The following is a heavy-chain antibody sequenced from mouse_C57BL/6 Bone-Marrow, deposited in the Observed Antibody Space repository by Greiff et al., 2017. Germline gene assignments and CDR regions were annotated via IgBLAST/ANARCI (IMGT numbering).Heavy chain of an antibody. CDR1: GFNIKDDY. V-gene: IGHV14-4*01. J-gene: IGHJ2*01. CDR3: TRVIK. Sequence: EVQLQQSGAELVRPGASVKLSCTASGFNIKDDYMHWVKQRPEQGLEWIGWIDPENGDTEYASNFQGKATITADTSSNTAYLQLSSLTSEDTAVYYCTRVIKWGQGTTLTVSS. CDR2: IDPENGDT. D-gene: IGHD1-1*01.